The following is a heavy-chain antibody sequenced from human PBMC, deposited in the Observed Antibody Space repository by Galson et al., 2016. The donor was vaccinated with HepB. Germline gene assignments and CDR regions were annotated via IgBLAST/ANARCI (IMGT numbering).Heavy chain of an antibody. CDR3: AGGGIWFGDPIDY. CDR1: GYTFTNYG. CDR2: ISTSNGNT. J-gene: IGHJ4*02. D-gene: IGHD3-10*01. Sequence: SVKVSCKASGYTFTNYGISWVRQAPGQGLEWMGWISTSNGNTNSAQKLQDRVTMTTDTSTRTAYMELTSLRSDDTAMYYCAGGGIWFGDPIDYWGQGALVTVSS. V-gene: IGHV1-18*01.